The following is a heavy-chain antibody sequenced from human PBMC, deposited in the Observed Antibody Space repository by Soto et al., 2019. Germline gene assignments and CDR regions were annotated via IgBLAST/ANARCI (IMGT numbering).Heavy chain of an antibody. CDR2: IYYSGST. V-gene: IGHV4-59*01. CDR3: ARTTPGGQDSNIFTGSYYYFDC. CDR1: GGSISSYY. J-gene: IGHJ4*02. D-gene: IGHD3-9*01. Sequence: PSETLSLTCTVSGGSISSYYWSWIRQPPGKGLEWIGYIYYSGSTNYNPSLKSRVTISVDTSKTHFSLKLSSVTAADTAVYYCARTTPGGQDSNIFTGSYYYFDCWGQGTLVTVSS.